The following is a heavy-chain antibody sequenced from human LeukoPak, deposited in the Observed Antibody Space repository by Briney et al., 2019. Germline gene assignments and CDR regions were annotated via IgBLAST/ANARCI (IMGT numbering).Heavy chain of an antibody. D-gene: IGHD3-3*01. V-gene: IGHV1-69*05. Sequence: WASVKVSCKASGGTFSSYAISWVRQAPGQGLEWMGGIIPIFGTANYAQKFQGRVTITTDESTSIAYMELSSLRSEDTAVYYCARDHILNYDFWSGSHSNWFDPWGQGTLVTVSS. CDR2: IIPIFGTA. CDR1: GGTFSSYA. J-gene: IGHJ5*02. CDR3: ARDHILNYDFWSGSHSNWFDP.